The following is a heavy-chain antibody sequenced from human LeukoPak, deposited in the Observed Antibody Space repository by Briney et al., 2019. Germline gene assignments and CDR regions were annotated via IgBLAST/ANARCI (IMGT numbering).Heavy chain of an antibody. CDR3: ARLGYCSSTSCYGGWFAP. V-gene: IGHV4-30-2*01. Sequence: SQTLSLTCAVSGVSISRGGYSWGWLRQPPGKGLEWIVYIYHSGSTYYHPSLKSRVTISVDRSKNQFSLKLSSVTAADTAVYYCARLGYCSSTSCYGGWFAPWGQGTLVTVSS. CDR2: IYHSGST. CDR1: GVSISRGGYS. D-gene: IGHD2-2*01. J-gene: IGHJ5*02.